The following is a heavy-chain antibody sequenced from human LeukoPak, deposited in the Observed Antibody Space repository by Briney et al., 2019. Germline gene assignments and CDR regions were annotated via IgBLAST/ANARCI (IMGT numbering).Heavy chain of an antibody. CDR2: IYYSGST. CDR3: ARWYYYGSGSSGDLFDY. CDR1: GGSISSSSYY. D-gene: IGHD3-10*01. Sequence: TSETLSLTCTVSGGSISSSSYYWGWIRQPPGKGLEWIGSIYYSGSTYYNPSLKSRVTISVDTSKNQLSLKLSSETAADTAVYYCARWYYYGSGSSGDLFDYWGQGTLVTVSS. V-gene: IGHV4-39*01. J-gene: IGHJ4*02.